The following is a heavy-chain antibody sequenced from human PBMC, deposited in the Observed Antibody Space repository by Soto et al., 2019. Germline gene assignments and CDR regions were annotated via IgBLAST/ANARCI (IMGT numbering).Heavy chain of an antibody. D-gene: IGHD2-15*01. CDR3: AKDVRVDPLGPIDY. CDR1: GFPFDDYA. Sequence: EAQLVESGGGLVQPGRSLRLSCAASGFPFDDYAMHWVRQAPGKGLEWVSGISWNSGTIAYADSVKGRFTISRDNAKNSLYLQLNSLRPEDTAFYFCAKDVRVDPLGPIDYWGQGTLVTVSS. J-gene: IGHJ4*02. CDR2: ISWNSGTI. V-gene: IGHV3-9*01.